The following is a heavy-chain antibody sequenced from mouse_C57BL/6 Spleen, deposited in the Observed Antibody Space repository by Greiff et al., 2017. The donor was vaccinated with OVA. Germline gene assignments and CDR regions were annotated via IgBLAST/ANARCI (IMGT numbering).Heavy chain of an antibody. Sequence: QVHVKQPGAELVKPGASVKVSCKASGYTFPSYWMHWVKQRPGQGLGWIGRLHPSDSDTNYNQKVKGKATLTVDKSSSTAYRQLSSLTSEDSAVYYCAIYYGGDYARDYWGQGTSVTVSS. CDR3: AIYYGGDYARDY. D-gene: IGHD1-1*01. J-gene: IGHJ4*01. CDR2: LHPSDSDT. CDR1: GYTFPSYW. V-gene: IGHV1-74*01.